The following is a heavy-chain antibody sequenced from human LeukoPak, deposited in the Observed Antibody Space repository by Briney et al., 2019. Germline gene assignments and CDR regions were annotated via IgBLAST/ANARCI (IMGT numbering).Heavy chain of an antibody. D-gene: IGHD6-13*01. CDR1: GGSISSSSYF. Sequence: KPSETLSLTCTVSGGSISSSSYFWGWIRQPPGKGLEWIGFINYSGSNNFNPSLKSRVTISLDTSKNQFSLKLTSVTAADTAVYYCAREPRYSSIDYYFDYWGQGTLVTVSS. CDR2: INYSGSN. J-gene: IGHJ4*02. CDR3: AREPRYSSIDYYFDY. V-gene: IGHV4-61*01.